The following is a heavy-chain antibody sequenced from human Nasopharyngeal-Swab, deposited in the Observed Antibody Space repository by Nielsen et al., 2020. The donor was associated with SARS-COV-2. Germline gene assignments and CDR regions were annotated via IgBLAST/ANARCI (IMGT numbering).Heavy chain of an antibody. V-gene: IGHV1-46*01. Sequence: ASVKVSCKASGYTFTSYYMHWVRQAPGQGLEWMGIINPSGGSTSYAQKFQGRVTMTRDTSTSTVYMELSSLRSEDTAVYYCARVPGLVPAAPRNAFDIWGQGTMVTVSS. CDR3: ARVPGLVPAAPRNAFDI. CDR2: INPSGGST. D-gene: IGHD2-2*01. CDR1: GYTFTSYY. J-gene: IGHJ3*02.